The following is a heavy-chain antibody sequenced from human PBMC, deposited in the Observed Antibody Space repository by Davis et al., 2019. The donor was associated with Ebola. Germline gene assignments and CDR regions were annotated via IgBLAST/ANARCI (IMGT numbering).Heavy chain of an antibody. CDR2: IYPGDSDT. CDR1: GYSFTSYW. D-gene: IGHD3-22*01. V-gene: IGHV5-51*01. CDR3: ARRVGSGYYDRRDAFDI. J-gene: IGHJ3*02. Sequence: GESLKISCKGSGYSFTSYWIGWVRQMPGKGLEWMGIIYPGDSDTRYSPSFQGQVTISADKSISTAYLQWSSLKASDTAMYYCARRVGSGYYDRRDAFDIWGQGTMVTVSS.